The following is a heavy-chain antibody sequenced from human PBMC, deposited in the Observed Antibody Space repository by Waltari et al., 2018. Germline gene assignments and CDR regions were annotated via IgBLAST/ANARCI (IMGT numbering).Heavy chain of an antibody. CDR1: GGSITNNRHY. J-gene: IGHJ3*01. Sequence: QLHLQELGPGLVKPSETLSLTCSVSGGSITNNRHYWGWIRQPPGKGLEWAATISYTGATYNNPSLKSRVTISGDTSKNQFSLKLNSVTAADTAVYYCATYVGASIGTAAFDVWGQGTMVTVSS. CDR2: ISYTGAT. CDR3: ATYVGASIGTAAFDV. D-gene: IGHD3-16*01. V-gene: IGHV4-39*01.